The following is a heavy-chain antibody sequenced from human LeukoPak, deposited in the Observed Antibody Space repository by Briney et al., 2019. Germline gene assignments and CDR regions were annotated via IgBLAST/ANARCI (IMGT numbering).Heavy chain of an antibody. CDR1: GYTFTSYG. CDR3: ARDHSPSSGYKYFDC. D-gene: IGHD3-22*01. Sequence: ASVKVSCKASGYTFTSYGITWVRQAPGQGLEWMGWISGYSGSTNYAQKFQGRVTVTTDTSTSTAYMDLRSLTSDDTALYYCARDHSPSSGYKYFDCWGQGTLVTVSS. V-gene: IGHV1-18*01. J-gene: IGHJ4*02. CDR2: ISGYSGST.